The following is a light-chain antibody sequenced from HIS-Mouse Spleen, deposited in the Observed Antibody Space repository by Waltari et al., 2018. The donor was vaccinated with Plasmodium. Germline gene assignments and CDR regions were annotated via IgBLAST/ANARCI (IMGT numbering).Light chain of an antibody. CDR1: QSVSSGY. Sequence: IVLKQSPGTLSLSPGERAALYCRASQSVSSGYLAWYQQKPGQAPRLLIYGASSRATGIPDRFSGSWSGTDFTLTISRLEPEDFAVYYCQQYGSSPLTFGGGTKVEIK. CDR3: QQYGSSPLT. J-gene: IGKJ4*01. CDR2: GAS. V-gene: IGKV3-20*01.